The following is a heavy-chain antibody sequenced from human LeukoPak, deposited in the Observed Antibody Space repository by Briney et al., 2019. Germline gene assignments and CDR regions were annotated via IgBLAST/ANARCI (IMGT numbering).Heavy chain of an antibody. D-gene: IGHD3-22*01. CDR3: ASPYYYDSSGPSSWFDL. CDR1: GFTFSDYY. Sequence: GGSLRLSYAASGFTFSDYYMSWIRQAPGKGLEWVSYISSSGSTIYYADSVKGRFTISRDNAKNSLYLQMNSLRAEDTAVYYCASPYYYDSSGPSSWFDLWGQGTLVTVSS. J-gene: IGHJ5*02. CDR2: ISSSGSTI. V-gene: IGHV3-11*04.